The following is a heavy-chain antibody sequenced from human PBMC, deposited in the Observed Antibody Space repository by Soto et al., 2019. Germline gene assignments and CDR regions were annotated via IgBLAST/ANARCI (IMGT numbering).Heavy chain of an antibody. CDR2: INSDGSTT. D-gene: IGHD6-6*01. V-gene: IGHV3-74*01. CDR3: ASPVRFSSSGELK. J-gene: IGHJ4*02. Sequence: PGGSLRLSCAASGFTFRSYWMHWVRQAPGKGLLWVSRINSDGSTTNYADSVKGRFTISRDNAKSTLYLQMNSLRAEDTAVYYCASPVRFSSSGELKWGQGTLVTLSS. CDR1: GFTFRSYW.